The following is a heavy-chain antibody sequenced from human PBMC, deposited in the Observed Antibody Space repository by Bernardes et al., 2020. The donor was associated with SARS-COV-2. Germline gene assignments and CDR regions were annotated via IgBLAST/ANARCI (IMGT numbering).Heavy chain of an antibody. CDR2: IYTSGST. V-gene: IGHV4-4*07. Sequence: SETLSLTCTVSGGSISSYYWSWIRQPAGKGLEWIGRIYTSGSTNYNPSLKSRVTMSVDTSKNQFSLKLSSVTAADTAVYYCARLYSSGWYEVGDYYGMDVWGQGTTVTVSS. CDR1: GGSISSYY. CDR3: ARLYSSGWYEVGDYYGMDV. J-gene: IGHJ6*02. D-gene: IGHD6-19*01.